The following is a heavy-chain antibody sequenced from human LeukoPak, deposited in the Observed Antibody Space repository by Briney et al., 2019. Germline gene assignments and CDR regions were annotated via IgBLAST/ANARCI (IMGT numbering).Heavy chain of an antibody. CDR3: ARVAVVPAAYFDY. J-gene: IGHJ4*02. CDR2: INSDGSST. CDR1: GFSFSRYW. Sequence: GRSLRLSCAASGFSFSRYWMHWVRHAPGKGLVWVSRINSDGSSTSYADSVKGRFTVSRDNAKNTLYLQMNSLRAEDTAVYYCARVAVVPAAYFDYWGQGTLVTVSS. V-gene: IGHV3-74*01. D-gene: IGHD2-2*01.